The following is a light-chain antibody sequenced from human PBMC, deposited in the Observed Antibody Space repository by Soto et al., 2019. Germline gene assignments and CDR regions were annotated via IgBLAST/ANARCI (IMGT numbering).Light chain of an antibody. CDR2: GAS. J-gene: IGKJ3*01. CDR3: QQYGRSPFT. V-gene: IGKV3-20*01. CDR1: QSVSRSY. Sequence: EIVLTQSPGTLSLSPGERATLSCRASQSVSRSYLAWYQQKPGQAPRLLIYGASSRATGIPGRFSGSGSGTDFTLTISRLEPEDFAVYYCQQYGRSPFTVGPGTKVDIK.